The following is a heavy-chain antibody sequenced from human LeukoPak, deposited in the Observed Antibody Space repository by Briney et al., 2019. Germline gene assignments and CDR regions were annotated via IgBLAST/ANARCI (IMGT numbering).Heavy chain of an antibody. CDR1: GFTFSSYS. CDR2: ISSSSSYI. Sequence: PGGSLRLSCAASGFTFSSYSMNWVRQAPGKGLEWVSSISSSSSYIYYADSVKGRFTISRDNAKNSLYLQMNSLRAEDTAVYYCARDMAYYDSSGYYGWGQGTLVTVSS. CDR3: ARDMAYYDSSGYYG. J-gene: IGHJ4*02. D-gene: IGHD3-22*01. V-gene: IGHV3-21*01.